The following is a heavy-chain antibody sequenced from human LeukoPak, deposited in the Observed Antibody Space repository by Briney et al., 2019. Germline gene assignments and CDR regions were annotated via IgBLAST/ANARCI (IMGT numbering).Heavy chain of an antibody. V-gene: IGHV3-23*01. J-gene: IGHJ4*02. Sequence: GGSLRLSCAASGFTFSSDAMSWVRQPPGKGLEWVSAISGSGGSTYYADSVKGRFTISRDNSKNTLYLQMNSLRAEDTDVYYCAKDLGGWYARLVFDYWGQGTLVTVSS. D-gene: IGHD6-19*01. CDR3: AKDLGGWYARLVFDY. CDR1: GFTFSSDA. CDR2: ISGSGGST.